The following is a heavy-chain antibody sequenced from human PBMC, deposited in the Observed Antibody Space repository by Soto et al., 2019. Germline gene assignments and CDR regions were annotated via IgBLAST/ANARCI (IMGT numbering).Heavy chain of an antibody. CDR3: ARGLPPGYWFDP. Sequence: SETLSLTCAVSGGSISSGGYSWRWIRQPPGKGLEWIGYIYHSGSTYYNPSLKSRVTISVDRSKNQFSLKLSSVTAADTAVYCCARGLPPGYWFDPWGQGTLVTVSS. CDR2: IYHSGST. J-gene: IGHJ5*02. D-gene: IGHD5-12*01. V-gene: IGHV4-30-2*01. CDR1: GGSISSGGYS.